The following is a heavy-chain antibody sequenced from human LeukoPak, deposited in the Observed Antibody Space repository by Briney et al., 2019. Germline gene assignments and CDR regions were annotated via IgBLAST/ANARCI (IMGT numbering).Heavy chain of an antibody. Sequence: PSETLSLTCTVSGGSISSSSYYWGWIRQPPGKGLEWIGSIYYSGSTYYNPSLKSRVTISVDTSKNQFSLKLSSVTAADTAVYYCARRLELQYYYYYGMDVWGQGTTVTVSS. D-gene: IGHD1-7*01. CDR2: IYYSGST. CDR3: ARRLELQYYYYYGMDV. J-gene: IGHJ6*02. CDR1: GGSISSSSYY. V-gene: IGHV4-39*01.